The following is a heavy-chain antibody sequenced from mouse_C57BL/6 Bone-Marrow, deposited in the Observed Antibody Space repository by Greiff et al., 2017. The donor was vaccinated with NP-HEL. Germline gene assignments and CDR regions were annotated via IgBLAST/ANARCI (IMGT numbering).Heavy chain of an antibody. CDR2: IDPHSGGT. CDR3: ARRGYGPYYAMDY. D-gene: IGHD2-10*02. V-gene: IGHV1-72*01. CDR1: GFTFTSYW. J-gene: IGHJ4*01. Sequence: QVQLQQPGAELVKPGASVKLSCKASGFTFTSYWMPWVQQRPGRGLEWFGRIDPHSGGTKYTEKFKSKATLTVDKPSSTAYMQLSSLKSEDSSVYYCARRGYGPYYAMDYWGQGTSVTVSS.